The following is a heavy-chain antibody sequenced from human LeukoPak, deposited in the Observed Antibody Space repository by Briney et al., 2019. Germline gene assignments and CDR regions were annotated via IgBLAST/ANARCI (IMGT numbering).Heavy chain of an antibody. CDR3: AREGKQQLGQNWFDP. CDR1: GYTFTSYD. J-gene: IGHJ5*02. CDR2: MNPNSGNT. D-gene: IGHD6-13*01. Sequence: ASVKVSCKASGYTFTSYDINWVRQATGQGLEWMGWMNPNSGNTGYAQKFQGRVTMTRNTSISTAYMELRSLRSDDTAVYYCAREGKQQLGQNWFDPWGQGTLVTVSS. V-gene: IGHV1-8*01.